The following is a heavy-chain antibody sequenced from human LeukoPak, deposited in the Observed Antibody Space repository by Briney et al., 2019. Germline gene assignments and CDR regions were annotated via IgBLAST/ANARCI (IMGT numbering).Heavy chain of an antibody. CDR1: GFTFSSYD. CDR3: ARASPWGDYFDY. CDR2: IGTAGDT. J-gene: IGHJ4*02. V-gene: IGHV3-13*01. D-gene: IGHD3-16*01. Sequence: AGGSLRLSCAASGFTFSSYDMHWVRQATGKGLEWVSAIGTAGDTYYPGSVKGRFTISRENAKNSLYLQMNSLRAGGTAVYYCARASPWGDYFDYWGQGTLVTVSS.